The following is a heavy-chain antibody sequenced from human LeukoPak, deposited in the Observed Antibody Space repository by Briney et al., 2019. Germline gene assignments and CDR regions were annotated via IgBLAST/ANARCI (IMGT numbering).Heavy chain of an antibody. D-gene: IGHD3-10*01. V-gene: IGHV3-21*06. CDR3: SRDNSMVRGVLGTFDI. CDR2: ISSSGGYV. Sequence: GGSLRLSCAASGFTFSSYTMNWVRQAPGKGLEWVSSISSSGGYVFYADSVKGRSTISRDNAKNSLYLQMSSLRAEDTAVYYCSRDNSMVRGVLGTFDIWGQGTMVTVSS. CDR1: GFTFSSYT. J-gene: IGHJ3*02.